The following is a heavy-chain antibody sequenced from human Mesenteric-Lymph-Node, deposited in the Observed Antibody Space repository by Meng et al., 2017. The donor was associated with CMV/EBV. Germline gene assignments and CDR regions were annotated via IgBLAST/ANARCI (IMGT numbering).Heavy chain of an antibody. J-gene: IGHJ6*02. V-gene: IGHV1-2*02. CDR3: ARDRPIVVVPAAPSDKLYYYYYGMDV. CDR1: GYTFTGYY. D-gene: IGHD2-2*01. Sequence: ASVKVSCKASGYTFTGYYMHWVRQAPGQGLEWMGWINPNSGGTNYAQKFQGRVTMTRDTSISTAYMELSRLRSDDTAVYYCARDRPIVVVPAAPSDKLYYYYYGMDVWGQGTTVTVSS. CDR2: INPNSGGT.